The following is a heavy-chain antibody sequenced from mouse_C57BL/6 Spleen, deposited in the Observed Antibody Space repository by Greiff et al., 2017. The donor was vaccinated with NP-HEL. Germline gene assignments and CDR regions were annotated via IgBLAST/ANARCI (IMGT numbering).Heavy chain of an antibody. D-gene: IGHD2-4*01. V-gene: IGHV1-22*01. CDR3: VPYYDYWYFDV. CDR1: GYTFTDYN. Sequence: EVKLQESGPELVKPGASVKMSCKASGYTFTDYNMHWVKQSHGKSLEWIGYINPNNGGTSYNQKFKGKATLTVNKSSSTAYMELRSLTSEDSAVYYCVPYYDYWYFDVWGTGTTVTVSS. CDR2: INPNNGGT. J-gene: IGHJ1*03.